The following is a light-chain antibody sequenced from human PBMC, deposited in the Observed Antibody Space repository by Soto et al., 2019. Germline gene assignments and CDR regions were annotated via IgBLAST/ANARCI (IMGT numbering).Light chain of an antibody. CDR3: QTGGTGIHVV. Sequence: QLVLTQSPSASASLGASVKLTCTLSSGHSSYAIAWHQQQPEKGPRYLMKLNSDGSHSKGDGIPDRFSGCSSGAERYLTIPGLQAEDEADYYCQTGGTGIHVVFGGGTKLTVL. J-gene: IGLJ2*01. CDR1: SGHSSYA. V-gene: IGLV4-69*01. CDR2: LNSDGSH.